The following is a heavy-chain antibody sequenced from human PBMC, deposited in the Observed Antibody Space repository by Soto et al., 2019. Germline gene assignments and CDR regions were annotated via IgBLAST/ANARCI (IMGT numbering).Heavy chain of an antibody. CDR1: GLSVNGNY. J-gene: IGHJ4*02. V-gene: IGHV3-66*04. Sequence: QNGGSMRLSCAASGLSVNGNYMGWVRQAPGKGLEWVSIIYSGDNTHHADSVRDRFTISRDNSKNTLYLQMNSLRAEDTAVYYCTRPFLGDYTVTKTSDYWGQGTLVTVSS. D-gene: IGHD4-17*01. CDR3: TRPFLGDYTVTKTSDY. CDR2: IYSGDNT.